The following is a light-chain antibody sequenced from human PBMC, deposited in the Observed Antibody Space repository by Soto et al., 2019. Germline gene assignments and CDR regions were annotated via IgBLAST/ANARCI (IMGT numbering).Light chain of an antibody. V-gene: IGKV3-15*01. CDR2: DAY. J-gene: IGKJ1*01. CDR1: RGISSN. Sequence: ILMTQSPATLSLSPGERSTPSRRASRGISSNLAWYQQKPGQAHRLIIYDAYTRATGIPDRFSGSGSGTEFTLTIRRLKSEDFAVYYCHKSTNWPQWPLGPGPKVDLK. CDR3: HKSTNWPQWP.